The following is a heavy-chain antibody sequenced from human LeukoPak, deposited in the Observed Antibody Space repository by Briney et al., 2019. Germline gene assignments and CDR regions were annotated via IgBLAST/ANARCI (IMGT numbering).Heavy chain of an antibody. V-gene: IGHV5-51*01. CDR2: IYPGDSDT. D-gene: IGHD6-13*01. Sequence: GESLKISCKGFGFRFTNYWIGWVRQMPGKGLEWMGIIYPGDSDTRYSPSFQGQVTISADKSISTAYLQWSSLKASDTAMYYCARLLRNIAAAVYYFDYWGQGTLVTVSS. J-gene: IGHJ4*02. CDR1: GFRFTNYW. CDR3: ARLLRNIAAAVYYFDY.